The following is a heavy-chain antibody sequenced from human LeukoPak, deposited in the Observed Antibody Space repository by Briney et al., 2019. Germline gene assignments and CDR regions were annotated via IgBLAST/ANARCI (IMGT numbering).Heavy chain of an antibody. CDR2: ISSSGSYI. CDR3: ARRATYDFPGGAFDI. V-gene: IGHV3-21*01. CDR1: GFTFSSYS. D-gene: IGHD3-3*01. Sequence: GGSLRLSCAASGFTFSSYSMNWVRQAPGKGLEWVSSISSSGSYIYYADSLKGRFTISRDNAKNSLYLQMNSLRAEDTAVYYCARRATYDFPGGAFDIWGQGTMVTVSS. J-gene: IGHJ3*02.